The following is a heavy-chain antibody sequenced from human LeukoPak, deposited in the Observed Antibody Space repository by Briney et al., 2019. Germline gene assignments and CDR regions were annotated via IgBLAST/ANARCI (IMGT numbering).Heavy chain of an antibody. Sequence: SVKVSCKASGGTFSSYAISWVRQAPGQGLEWMGGIIPIFGTANYAQKFQGRVTITADESTSTAYMELSSLRSEDTAVYYCASIGYYYDSSGYYNYWGQGTLVTVSS. J-gene: IGHJ4*02. CDR3: ASIGYYYDSSGYYNY. CDR2: IIPIFGTA. D-gene: IGHD3-22*01. CDR1: GGTFSSYA. V-gene: IGHV1-69*01.